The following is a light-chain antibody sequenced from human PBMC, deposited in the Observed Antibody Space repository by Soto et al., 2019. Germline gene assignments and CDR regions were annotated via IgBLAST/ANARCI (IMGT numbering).Light chain of an antibody. V-gene: IGKV3-15*01. CDR3: QQCNDWPHT. Sequence: EIVMTQSPATLSVSPGESATLSCRASQSVSSNLAWYQQKPGQAPRLLIYGASTGATGIPARFSGRGSATEFTLTISSLQSEDCAVYYCQQCNDWPHTFGQGTKLEIK. CDR1: QSVSSN. CDR2: GAS. J-gene: IGKJ2*01.